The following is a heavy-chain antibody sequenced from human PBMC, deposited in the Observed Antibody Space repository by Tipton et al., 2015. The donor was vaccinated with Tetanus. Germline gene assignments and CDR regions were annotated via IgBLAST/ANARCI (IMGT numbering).Heavy chain of an antibody. D-gene: IGHD1-20*01. CDR1: GGSFSDFY. J-gene: IGHJ3*02. CDR3: ARRRYQWNRRGFDI. V-gene: IGHV4-34*01. Sequence: TLSLTCAVSGGSFSDFYWSWIRQVPGQGLEWLGEINHSGTANKNPSLKSRVSMSVDTSNNQFSLRLASVTAADRGVYFCARRRYQWNRRGFDIWGQGTLVTVSS. CDR2: INHSGTA.